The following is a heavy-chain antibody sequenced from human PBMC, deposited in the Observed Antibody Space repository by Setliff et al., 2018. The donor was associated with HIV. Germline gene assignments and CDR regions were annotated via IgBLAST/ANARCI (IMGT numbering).Heavy chain of an antibody. Sequence: GASVKVSCKASGYRFIDYYMHWLRQAPGQGLEWVGGCNPKRGDSFYAQKFQGRVIISMDTSTSTTYMDLPRLTTDDTAIYSCARKQEIEGVDTKIAFDLWGQGTLVTVSS. J-gene: IGHJ4*02. CDR3: ARKQEIEGVDTKIAFDL. D-gene: IGHD3-9*01. CDR1: GYRFIDYY. CDR2: CNPKRGDS. V-gene: IGHV1-2*02.